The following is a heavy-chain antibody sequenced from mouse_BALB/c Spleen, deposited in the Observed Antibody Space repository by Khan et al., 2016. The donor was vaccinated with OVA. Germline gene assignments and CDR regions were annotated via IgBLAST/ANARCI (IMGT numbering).Heavy chain of an antibody. V-gene: IGHV1-7*01. D-gene: IGHD2-3*01. J-gene: IGHJ2*01. CDR2: INPTSGYT. CDR3: TGDGIDY. Sequence: QVQLKESGAALAKPGASVKMSCKASGYTFSTYWMHWVKQRPGQGLEWIGYINPTSGYTDYNEKFKDKVTLSADKSSSTAYMQLSRLTSEDSAVYYYTGDGIDYWGQGTTLTVSS. CDR1: GYTFSTYW.